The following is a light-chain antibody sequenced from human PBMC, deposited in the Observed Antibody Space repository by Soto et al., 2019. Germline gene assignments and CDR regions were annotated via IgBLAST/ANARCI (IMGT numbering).Light chain of an antibody. V-gene: IGLV2-14*03. J-gene: IGLJ2*01. Sequence: QSALTQPASVSGSPGQSITISCTGTSSDVGGYNYVSWYQQHPGKALKLIIYDVSNRPSGVSNRFSGSKSGNTASLTISGLQAEDEGDYYCSSYTSSSTRVVFGGGTKLTVL. CDR1: SSDVGGYNY. CDR2: DVS. CDR3: SSYTSSSTRVV.